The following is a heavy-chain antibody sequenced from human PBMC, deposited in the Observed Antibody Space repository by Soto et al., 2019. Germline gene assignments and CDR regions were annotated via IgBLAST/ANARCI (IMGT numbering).Heavy chain of an antibody. CDR2: ISGSGGST. J-gene: IGHJ4*02. D-gene: IGHD2-15*01. Sequence: EVQLLESGGGLVQPGGSLRLSCAASGFTFSSYAMSWVRQAPGKGLEWVSAISGSGGSTYYADSVKGRFTISRDNSKNTLHLQMNSLRAEDTAVYYCAKWVPVVVVMHLPSHFDYWGQGTLVTVSS. V-gene: IGHV3-23*01. CDR1: GFTFSSYA. CDR3: AKWVPVVVVMHLPSHFDY.